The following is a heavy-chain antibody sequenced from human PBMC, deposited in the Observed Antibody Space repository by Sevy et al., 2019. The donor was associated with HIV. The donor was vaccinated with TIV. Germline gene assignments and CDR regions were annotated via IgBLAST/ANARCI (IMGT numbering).Heavy chain of an antibody. CDR1: GGSISSSSYY. CDR3: ARLPYDFWSGYPLVNWFDP. Sequence: SETLSLTCTVSGGSISSSSYYWGWIRQPPGKGLEWIGSIYYSGSTYYYPSLKSRVTISVDTSKNQFSLKLSSVTAADTAVYYCARLPYDFWSGYPLVNWFDPWGQGTLVTVSS. J-gene: IGHJ5*02. V-gene: IGHV4-39*01. CDR2: IYYSGST. D-gene: IGHD3-3*01.